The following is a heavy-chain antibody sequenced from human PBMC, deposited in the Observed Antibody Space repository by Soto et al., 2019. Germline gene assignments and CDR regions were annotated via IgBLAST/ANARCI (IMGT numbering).Heavy chain of an antibody. D-gene: IGHD4-17*01. CDR1: GGSISSGGYY. V-gene: IGHV4-31*03. CDR2: IYYSGST. J-gene: IGHJ4*02. CDR3: ASGDDYGVPVARFDY. Sequence: QVQLQESGPGLVKPSQTLSLTCTVSGGSISSGGYYWSWIRQHPGKGLEWIGYIYYSGSTYYNPSLKLRVTIXXDXSXXQFSLQLSSVTAADTAVYYCASGDDYGVPVARFDYWGQGTLVTVSS.